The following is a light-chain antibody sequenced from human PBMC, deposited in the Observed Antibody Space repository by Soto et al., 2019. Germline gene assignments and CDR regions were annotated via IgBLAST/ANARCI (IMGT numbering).Light chain of an antibody. V-gene: IGKV3-11*01. CDR1: QSVSSY. Sequence: EIVLTQSPATLSLSPGERATLSCRASQSVSSYLAWYQQKPGQAPRLLIYDASNRATGIPARFSGSGSGTDFTLPIRRLEPEDFAVYYCQQRSNWPPLTFGGGTKVEMK. CDR3: QQRSNWPPLT. CDR2: DAS. J-gene: IGKJ4*01.